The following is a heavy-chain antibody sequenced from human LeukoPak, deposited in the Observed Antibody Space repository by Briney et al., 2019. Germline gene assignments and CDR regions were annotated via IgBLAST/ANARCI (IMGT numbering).Heavy chain of an antibody. V-gene: IGHV4-61*05. CDR2: IYYSGST. D-gene: IGHD2-2*03. J-gene: IGHJ6*03. CDR3: ARVGIVVVPAAPGGPDYYYYYMDV. CDR1: DGSISSSSYY. Sequence: SETLSLTCTVSDGSISSSSYYWGWIRQPPGKGLEWIGYIYYSGSTNYNPSLKSRVTISVDTSKNQFSLKLSSVTAADTAVYYCARVGIVVVPAAPGGPDYYYYYMDVWGKGTTVTVSS.